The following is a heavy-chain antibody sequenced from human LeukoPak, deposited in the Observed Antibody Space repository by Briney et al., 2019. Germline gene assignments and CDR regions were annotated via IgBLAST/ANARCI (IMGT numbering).Heavy chain of an antibody. Sequence: SETLSLTCTVSGGSISSHYWSWIRQPPGKGLEWIGYIYYSGSTNYNPSLKSRVTISVDTSKNQFSLKLSSVTAADTAVYYCARRKLVGASPFDYWGQGTLVTVSS. CDR1: GGSISSHY. D-gene: IGHD1-26*01. J-gene: IGHJ4*02. CDR3: ARRKLVGASPFDY. V-gene: IGHV4-59*11. CDR2: IYYSGST.